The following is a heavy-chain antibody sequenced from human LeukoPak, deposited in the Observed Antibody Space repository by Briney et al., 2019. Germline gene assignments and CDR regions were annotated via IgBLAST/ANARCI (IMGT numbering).Heavy chain of an antibody. D-gene: IGHD3-22*01. V-gene: IGHV2-5*02. Sequence: SGPTLVKPTQTLTLTCTFSGFSLSTSGVGVGWIRQPPGKALEWLALIYWDDDKRYSPSLKSRLTITKDTSKNQVVLTVTNMDPVDTATYYCAHTAYYYDSSGHADAFDIWGQGTMVTVSS. J-gene: IGHJ3*02. CDR1: GFSLSTSGVG. CDR2: IYWDDDK. CDR3: AHTAYYYDSSGHADAFDI.